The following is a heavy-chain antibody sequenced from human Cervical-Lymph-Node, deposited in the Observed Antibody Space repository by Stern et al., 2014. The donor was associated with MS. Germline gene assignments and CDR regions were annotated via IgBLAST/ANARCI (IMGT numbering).Heavy chain of an antibody. J-gene: IGHJ4*02. CDR1: GYTFTAYY. V-gene: IGHV1-2*06. CDR2: IYPNSGDS. D-gene: IGHD1-26*01. CDR3: ARGLGVTAFDF. Sequence: VQLVQSGAEVKKPGASVKVSCKSFGYTFTAYYFHWARKAPGQGLEWMGRIYPNSGDSIIAPKFQGRVIMTRDTSIRTLYLELNRLRPDDTAVYYCARGLGVTAFDFWGQGTLVTVSS.